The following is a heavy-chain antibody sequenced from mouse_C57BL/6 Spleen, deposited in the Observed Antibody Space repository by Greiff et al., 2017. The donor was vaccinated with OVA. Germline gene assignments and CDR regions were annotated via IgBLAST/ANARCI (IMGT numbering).Heavy chain of an antibody. CDR3: ARSGYSNDPHYYAMDY. Sequence: QVQLQQSGAELVRPGTSVKMSCKASGYTFTNYWIGWAKQRPGHGLEWIGDIYPGGGYTNYNEKFKGKATLTADKASSTAYMQVSSLTSEDSAIYYCARSGYSNDPHYYAMDYWGQGTSVTVSS. V-gene: IGHV1-63*01. CDR1: GYTFTNYW. D-gene: IGHD2-5*01. J-gene: IGHJ4*01. CDR2: IYPGGGYT.